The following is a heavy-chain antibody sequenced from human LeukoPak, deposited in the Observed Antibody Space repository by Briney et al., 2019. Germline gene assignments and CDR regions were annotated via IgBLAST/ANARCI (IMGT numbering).Heavy chain of an antibody. CDR2: ITGHGGTT. Sequence: GGSLRLSRAASRFTFSSYAMSWVRQAPGKGLEWVSSITGHGGTTYYADSVRGRFTVSRDNSNNTLYLQMNSLRAEDTAVYYCAKDRPFGDFRRRDPDFWGQGTLVTVSS. J-gene: IGHJ4*02. D-gene: IGHD4-17*01. V-gene: IGHV3-23*01. CDR3: AKDRPFGDFRRRDPDF. CDR1: RFTFSSYA.